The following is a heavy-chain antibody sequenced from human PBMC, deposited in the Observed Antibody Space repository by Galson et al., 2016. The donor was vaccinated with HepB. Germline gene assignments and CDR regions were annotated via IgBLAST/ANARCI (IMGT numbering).Heavy chain of an antibody. V-gene: IGHV3-30-3*01. CDR1: GFTFSRYT. J-gene: IGHJ4*02. D-gene: IGHD6-19*01. CDR2: ISSDGSKE. CDR3: ASRHSGWYYFDY. Sequence: SLRLSCATSGFTFSRYTMHWVRQAPGKGLEWVAVISSDGSKEYYADSVKGRFTISRDNSRNTLYLQMNSLRAEDAAVYYCASRHSGWYYFDYWGQGTLVTVSS.